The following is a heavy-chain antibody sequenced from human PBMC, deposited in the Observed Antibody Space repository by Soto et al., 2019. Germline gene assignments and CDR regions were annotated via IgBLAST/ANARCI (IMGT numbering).Heavy chain of an antibody. CDR3: ARQIRDSSSWYVGENWFDP. CDR1: GGSISSSNW. Sequence: TSETLSLTCAVSGGSISSSNWWSWVRQPPGKGLEWIGEIYFRGSTNYNPSLKSRVTISVDKSKNQFSLKLSSVTAADTAVYYCARQIRDSSSWYVGENWFDPWGQGTLVTVS. D-gene: IGHD6-13*01. CDR2: IYFRGST. V-gene: IGHV4-4*02. J-gene: IGHJ5*02.